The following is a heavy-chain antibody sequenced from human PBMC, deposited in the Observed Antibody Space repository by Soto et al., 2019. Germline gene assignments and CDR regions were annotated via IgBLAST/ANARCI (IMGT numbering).Heavy chain of an antibody. J-gene: IGHJ4*02. CDR1: GDSVSSNSAS. Sequence: SQTLSLTCAISGDSVSSNSASWNWIRQSPSRGLEWLGRTYYRSKWYNDYAVSVKSRITINPDTSKNQFSLQLNSVTPEDTAVYYCARSIQLYYDILTGYFVFDYWGQGTLVTVSS. V-gene: IGHV6-1*01. CDR3: ARSIQLYYDILTGYFVFDY. D-gene: IGHD3-9*01. CDR2: TYYRSKWYN.